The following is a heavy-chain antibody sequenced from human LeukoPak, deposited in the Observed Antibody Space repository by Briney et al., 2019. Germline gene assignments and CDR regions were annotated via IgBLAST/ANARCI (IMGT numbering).Heavy chain of an antibody. D-gene: IGHD3-3*01. J-gene: IGHJ4*02. Sequence: SETLSLTCTVSGDSIGSSSYYWGWIRQPPGKGLEWIGSIYYSGSTYYNPSLKSRVTISVDTSKNQFSLKLSSVTAADTAVYYCASTYYDFWSGYSLFDYWGQGTLVTVSS. CDR1: GDSIGSSSYY. CDR3: ASTYYDFWSGYSLFDY. V-gene: IGHV4-39*07. CDR2: IYYSGST.